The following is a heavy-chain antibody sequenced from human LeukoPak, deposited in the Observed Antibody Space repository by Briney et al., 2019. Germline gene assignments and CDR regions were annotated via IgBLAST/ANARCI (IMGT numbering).Heavy chain of an antibody. Sequence: GGSLRLSCAASGFTVSSNYMSWVRQAPGRGLEWVSVIYSGGSTYYADSVKGRFTISRDNSKNTLYLQMNSLRAEDTAVYYCARGATRGPLGYWGQGTLVTVSS. J-gene: IGHJ4*02. CDR3: ARGATRGPLGY. V-gene: IGHV3-53*01. D-gene: IGHD3-16*01. CDR2: IYSGGST. CDR1: GFTVSSNY.